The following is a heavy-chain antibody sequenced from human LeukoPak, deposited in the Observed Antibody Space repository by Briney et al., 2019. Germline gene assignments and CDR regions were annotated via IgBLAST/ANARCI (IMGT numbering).Heavy chain of an antibody. J-gene: IGHJ5*02. CDR2: IYPGDSRI. CDR1: GYNFSSYW. D-gene: IGHD6-13*01. V-gene: IGHV5-51*01. Sequence: GESLKISCHGFGYNFSSYWIGWVRQMPGKGMEWMGVIYPGDSRIRYNPSFQGQVTISVDKSISTAYLQWVSLKASDTAMYYCACRDLTSTWSFPWGQGTLVTVSS. CDR3: ACRDLTSTWSFP.